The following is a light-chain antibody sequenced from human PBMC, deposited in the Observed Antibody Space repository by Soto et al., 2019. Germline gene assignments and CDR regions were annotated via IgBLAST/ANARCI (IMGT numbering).Light chain of an antibody. V-gene: IGLV3-21*04. CDR3: QVWDSSSDHFVV. Sequence: SYELTQPPSVSVAPGKTARITCGGTNIGSKSVHWYQQKPGQAPVLVIYYDSDRPSGIPERFSGSNSGNTATLTISRVEAGDEADYYCQVWDSSSDHFVVFGGGTKVTVL. CDR1: NIGSKS. J-gene: IGLJ2*01. CDR2: YDS.